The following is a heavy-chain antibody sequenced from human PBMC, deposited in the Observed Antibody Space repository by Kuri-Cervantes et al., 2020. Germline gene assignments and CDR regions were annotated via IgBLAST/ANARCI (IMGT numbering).Heavy chain of an antibody. CDR2: INHSGST. J-gene: IGHJ6*03. CDR3: ATGNPTVTSYYYYYYIDV. D-gene: IGHD4-17*01. Sequence: SQTLSLTCAVYGGSFSGYYWSWIRQPPGKGLEWIGEINHSGSTNYNPSLKSRVTISVDTSKNQFSLKLSSVTAADTAVYYCATGNPTVTSYYYYYYIDVWGKGTTVTVFS. CDR1: GGSFSGYY. V-gene: IGHV4-34*01.